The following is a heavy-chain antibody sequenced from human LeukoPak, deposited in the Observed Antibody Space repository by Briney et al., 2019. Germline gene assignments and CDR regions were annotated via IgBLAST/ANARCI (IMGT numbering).Heavy chain of an antibody. CDR1: GYTFTSYG. Sequence: SVKVSCKASGYTFTSYGISWVRQAPGQGLEWMGGIIPIFGTANYAQKFQGRVTITADESTSTAYMELSSLRSEDTAVYYCARDPGYSSSWYYFDYWGQGTLVTVSS. V-gene: IGHV1-69*13. J-gene: IGHJ4*02. D-gene: IGHD6-13*01. CDR3: ARDPGYSSSWYYFDY. CDR2: IIPIFGTA.